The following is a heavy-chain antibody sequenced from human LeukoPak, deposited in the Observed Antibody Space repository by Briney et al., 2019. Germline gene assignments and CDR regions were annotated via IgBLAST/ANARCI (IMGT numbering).Heavy chain of an antibody. J-gene: IGHJ6*02. D-gene: IGHD5-12*01. CDR2: ISSSGSTI. V-gene: IGHV3-11*01. CDR3: ARSPVATIKGYGMDV. Sequence: SGGSLRLSCAASGFTFSDYYMSWIRQAPGKGREWVSYISSSGSTIYYADSVKGRFTISRDNAKNSLYLQMNSLRAEDTAVYYCARSPVATIKGYGMDVWGQGTTVTVSS. CDR1: GFTFSDYY.